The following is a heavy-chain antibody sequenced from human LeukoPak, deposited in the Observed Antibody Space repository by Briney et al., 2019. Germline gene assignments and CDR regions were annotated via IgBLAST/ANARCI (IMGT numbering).Heavy chain of an antibody. CDR1: GYTFTSYD. Sequence: ASVKVSCKASGYTFTSYDINWVRQATGQGLEWMGWMNPDSGNTGYAQKFQGRVTMTRNTSISTAYMELSSLRSEDTAVYYCASVGGSYPDAFDIWGQGTMVTVSS. CDR3: ASVGGSYPDAFDI. J-gene: IGHJ3*02. V-gene: IGHV1-8*01. D-gene: IGHD1-26*01. CDR2: MNPDSGNT.